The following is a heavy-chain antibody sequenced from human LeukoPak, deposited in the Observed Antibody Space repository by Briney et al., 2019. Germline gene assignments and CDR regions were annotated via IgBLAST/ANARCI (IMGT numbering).Heavy chain of an antibody. CDR3: ARGQSRGGNSGYYYYYYMDV. CDR2: IIPIFGTA. V-gene: IGHV1-69*05. J-gene: IGHJ6*03. D-gene: IGHD4-23*01. CDR1: GGTFSSYA. Sequence: SVKVSCKASGGTFSSYAISWVGQAPGQGLEWMGGIIPIFGTANYAQKFQGRVTITTDESTSTAYMELSSLRSEDTAVYYCARGQSRGGNSGYYYYYYMDVWGKGTTVTVSS.